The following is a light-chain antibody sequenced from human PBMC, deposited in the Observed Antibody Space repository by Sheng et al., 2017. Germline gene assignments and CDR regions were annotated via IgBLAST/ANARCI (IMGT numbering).Light chain of an antibody. Sequence: LTQPPSVSGAPGHRVTISCTGSTSNIGAGFDVHWYQQVPGTAPKLLIYINANRPSGVPDRFSGSKSGTSASLAITGLRTEDEADYYCLSYDISLSGWVFGGGTRLTVL. CDR2: INA. V-gene: IGLV1-40*01. CDR3: LSYDISLSGWV. J-gene: IGLJ3*02. CDR1: TSNIGAGFD.